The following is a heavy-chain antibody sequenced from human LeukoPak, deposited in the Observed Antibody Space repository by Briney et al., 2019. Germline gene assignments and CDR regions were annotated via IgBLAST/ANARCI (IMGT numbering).Heavy chain of an antibody. CDR1: GYSFSNYW. D-gene: IGHD3-16*01. Sequence: GESLKISCKGSGYSFSNYWIGWVRQMPGKGLEWMGIIYPGDSDTRYSPSFQGQVTISADKSISTAYLQWSSLKASDTAMYYCARHYYDYVWGSYGIDYWGQGTLVTVSS. CDR2: IYPGDSDT. J-gene: IGHJ4*02. V-gene: IGHV5-51*01. CDR3: ARHYYDYVWGSYGIDY.